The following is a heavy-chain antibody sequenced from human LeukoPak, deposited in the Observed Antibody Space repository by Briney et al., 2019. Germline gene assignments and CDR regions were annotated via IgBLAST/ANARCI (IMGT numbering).Heavy chain of an antibody. CDR3: ARRGDYVLYDAFDI. D-gene: IGHD4-17*01. J-gene: IGHJ3*02. V-gene: IGHV3-48*04. CDR1: GFTFGDYS. Sequence: PGGSLRLSCAASGFTFGDYSMHWVRQAPGKGLEWISYISGGGTTKYYADSVKGRFTISRDNAKFVMYLQMNSLRAEDTAVYYCARRGDYVLYDAFDIWGQGTMVTVSS. CDR2: ISGGGTTK.